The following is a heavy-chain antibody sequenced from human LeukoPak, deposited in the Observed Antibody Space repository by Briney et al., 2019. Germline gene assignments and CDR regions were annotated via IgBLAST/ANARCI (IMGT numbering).Heavy chain of an antibody. V-gene: IGHV1-3*01. CDR3: AREGIWFGEPFDY. D-gene: IGHD3-10*01. Sequence: ASVTVSFKASGYTFTSYAMHWVRQAPGQRLEWMGWINAGNGNTKYSQKFQGRVTITRDTSASTAYMELSSLRSEDTAVYYCAREGIWFGEPFDYWGQGTLVTVSS. CDR1: GYTFTSYA. CDR2: INAGNGNT. J-gene: IGHJ4*02.